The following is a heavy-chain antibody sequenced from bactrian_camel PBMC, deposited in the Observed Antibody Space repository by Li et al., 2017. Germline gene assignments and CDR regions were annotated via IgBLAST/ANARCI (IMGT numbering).Heavy chain of an antibody. J-gene: IGHJ4*01. D-gene: IGHD6*01. Sequence: VQLVESGGGSVQAGGSLRLSCAASGYTYNRSCMAWFRQAPGKEREGVARIATGSGNTYYADSVKGRFTISQDNAKNTVYLQMNSLKPEDTAMYYCATDPYDGEWKSVPRFRYRGQGTQVTVS. CDR3: ATDPYDGEWKSVPRFRY. CDR1: GYTYNRSC. CDR2: IATGSGNT. V-gene: IGHV3S1*01.